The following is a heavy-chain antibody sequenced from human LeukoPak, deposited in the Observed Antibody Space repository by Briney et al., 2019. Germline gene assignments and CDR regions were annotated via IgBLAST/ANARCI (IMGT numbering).Heavy chain of an antibody. J-gene: IGHJ6*02. CDR3: AKEDIVVVPAAIPGDYYYNYGMDV. CDR1: GFTFSSYA. D-gene: IGHD2-2*02. CDR2: ISGSGGST. Sequence: GGSLRLSCAASGFTFSSYAMSWVRQAPGKGLEWVSAISGSGGSTYYADSVKGRFTISRDNSKNTLYLQMNSLRAEDTAVYYCAKEDIVVVPAAIPGDYYYNYGMDVWGQGTTVTVSS. V-gene: IGHV3-23*01.